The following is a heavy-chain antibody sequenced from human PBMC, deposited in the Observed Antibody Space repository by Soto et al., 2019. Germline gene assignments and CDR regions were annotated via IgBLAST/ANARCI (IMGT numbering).Heavy chain of an antibody. CDR2: IYYSGST. D-gene: IGHD2-2*01. V-gene: IGHV4-31*03. CDR3: ARDFSAAGGWFDP. J-gene: IGHJ5*02. Sequence: PSETLSLTCTVSGGSISSGGYYWSWIRQHPGKGLEWIGYIYYSGSTYYNPSLKSRVTISVDTSKNQFSLKLSSVTAADTAVYYCARDFSAAGGWFDPWGQGTLVTVSS. CDR1: GGSISSGGYY.